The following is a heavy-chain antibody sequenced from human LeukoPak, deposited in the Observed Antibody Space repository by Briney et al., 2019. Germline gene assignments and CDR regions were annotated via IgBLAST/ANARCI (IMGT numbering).Heavy chain of an antibody. J-gene: IGHJ4*02. D-gene: IGHD1-26*01. CDR1: GGSFSGYY. CDR3: ARGSAYSGSYY. Sequence: SETLSLTCAVYGGSFSGYYWSWIRQPPGKGLEWIGEINHSGSTNYNPSLKSRVTISVDTSKNQFSLKLSSVTAADTAVYYCARGSAYSGSYYWGQGTLVTVSS. CDR2: INHSGST. V-gene: IGHV4-34*01.